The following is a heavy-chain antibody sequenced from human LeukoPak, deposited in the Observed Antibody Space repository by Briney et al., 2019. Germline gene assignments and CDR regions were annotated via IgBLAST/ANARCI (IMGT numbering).Heavy chain of an antibody. D-gene: IGHD1-26*01. V-gene: IGHV4-39*07. J-gene: IGHJ3*02. CDR1: GGSISSSSRY. CDR3: ARDASGLDAFDI. CDR2: IYYSGTT. Sequence: SETLSLTCTVSGGSISSSSRYWGWIRQPPGKGLEWIGSIYYSGTTYYSPSLKSRVTISVDTSKNQFSLKLSSVTAADTAVYYCARDASGLDAFDIWGQGTMVTVSS.